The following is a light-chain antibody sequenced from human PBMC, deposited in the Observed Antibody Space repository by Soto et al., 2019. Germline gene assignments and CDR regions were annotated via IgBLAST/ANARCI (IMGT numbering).Light chain of an antibody. CDR2: GAS. Sequence: DSQMTQYPSSLSASVGDRVTITYRASHTISTYLNWYQQKPGKAPKVLIYGASSLQSGVPTRFSGSGSGTDFTLTISSLQPEDSATYYCQQSYSYTRMFGQGTKVDI. CDR3: QQSYSYTRM. CDR1: HTISTY. V-gene: IGKV1-39*01. J-gene: IGKJ1*01.